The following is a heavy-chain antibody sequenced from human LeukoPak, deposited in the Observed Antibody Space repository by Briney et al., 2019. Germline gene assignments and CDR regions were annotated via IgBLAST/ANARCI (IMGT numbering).Heavy chain of an antibody. CDR1: GGTFSSYA. CDR2: IIPIFGTA. Sequence: SVKVSCKASGGTFSSYAISWVRQAPGQGLEWMGGIIPIFGTANYAQKFQGRVTITTDESTSTAYMELSSLRSEDTAVYYCARDLGSSVDYYYYMDVWGKGTTVTVSS. CDR3: ARDLGSSVDYYYYMDV. D-gene: IGHD6-6*01. V-gene: IGHV1-69*05. J-gene: IGHJ6*03.